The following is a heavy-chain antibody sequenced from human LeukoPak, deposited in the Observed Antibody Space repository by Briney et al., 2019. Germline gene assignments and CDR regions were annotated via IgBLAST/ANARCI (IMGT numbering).Heavy chain of an antibody. J-gene: IGHJ2*01. CDR3: ASHDYGDYWYFDL. CDR1: VGSFSSYY. V-gene: IGHV4-59*01. Sequence: SETLSLTCTVSVGSFSSYYWSWIRQPPGKGREWIGYIYYSGSTNYNPSLKSRVTISVDTSKNQFSLKLSSVTAADTAVYYCASHDYGDYWYFDLWGRGTLVTVSS. CDR2: IYYSGST. D-gene: IGHD4-17*01.